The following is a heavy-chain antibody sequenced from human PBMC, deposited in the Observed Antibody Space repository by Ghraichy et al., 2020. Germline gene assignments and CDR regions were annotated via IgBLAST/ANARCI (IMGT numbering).Heavy chain of an antibody. D-gene: IGHD6-19*01. CDR3: ARVSVAGPPYYYYGVDV. V-gene: IGHV6-1*01. CDR2: TYYRSKWYN. J-gene: IGHJ6*02. Sequence: SQTLSLTCAISGDSVASNSATWNWIRQSPSRGLEWLGRTYYRSKWYNDYAVSMKSRITINPDTSKNQFSLRLNSVTPGDTAVYYCARVSVAGPPYYYYGVDVWGQGTTVTVSS. CDR1: GDSVASNSAT.